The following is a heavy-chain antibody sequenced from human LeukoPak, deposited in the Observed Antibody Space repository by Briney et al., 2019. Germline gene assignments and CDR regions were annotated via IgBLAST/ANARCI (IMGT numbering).Heavy chain of an antibody. V-gene: IGHV3-74*01. J-gene: IGHJ5*02. CDR2: INSDGSRT. Sequence: PGGSLRLSCAASGFTFSSYWMHWVRQAPGKGLEWVSRINSDGSRTSYADSVKGRFTISRDNAKNTLYLQMNSLRAEDTAVYYCARGDNIVVVPAAIYGWFDPWGQGTLVTVSS. CDR1: GFTFSSYW. D-gene: IGHD2-2*02. CDR3: ARGDNIVVVPAAIYGWFDP.